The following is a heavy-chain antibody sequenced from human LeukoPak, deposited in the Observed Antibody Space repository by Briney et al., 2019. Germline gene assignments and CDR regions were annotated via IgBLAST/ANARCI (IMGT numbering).Heavy chain of an antibody. Sequence: SVKVSCKASGYTFTSYGISWVRQAPGQGLEWMGRIIPILGIANYAQKFQGRVTITADKSTSTAYMELSSLRSEDTAVYYCAREGYSSSRDDYWGQGTLVTVSS. J-gene: IGHJ4*02. CDR1: GYTFTSYG. CDR2: IIPILGIA. D-gene: IGHD6-13*01. CDR3: AREGYSSSRDDY. V-gene: IGHV1-69*04.